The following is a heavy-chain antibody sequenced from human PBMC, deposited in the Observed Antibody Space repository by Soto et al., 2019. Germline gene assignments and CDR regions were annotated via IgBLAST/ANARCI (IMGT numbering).Heavy chain of an antibody. CDR2: ISSSSSTI. J-gene: IGHJ1*01. CDR3: ARGWELATEYFQH. V-gene: IGHV3-48*04. D-gene: IGHD1-26*01. CDR1: GFTFSSYS. Sequence: GGSLRLSCAASGFTFSSYSMNWVRQAPGKGLEWVSYISSSSSTIYYADSVKGRFTISRDNAKNSLYLQMNSLRAEDTAVYYCARGWELATEYFQHWGQGTLVTVSS.